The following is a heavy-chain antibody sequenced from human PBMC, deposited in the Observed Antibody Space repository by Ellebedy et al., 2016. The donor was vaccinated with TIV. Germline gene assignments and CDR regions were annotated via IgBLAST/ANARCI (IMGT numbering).Heavy chain of an antibody. CDR2: ISSSSTTI. V-gene: IGHV3-48*01. CDR3: ARAGDYNLLSPAGGY. CDR1: GFTFSDHY. Sequence: GESLKISCVASGFTFSDHYMDWVRQAPGKGLEWISYISSSSTTIYYADSVKGRFTISRDNAKNSLYLQMDSLRADDTAVYYCARAGDYNLLSPAGGYWGQGTLVTVSS. D-gene: IGHD4-17*01. J-gene: IGHJ4*02.